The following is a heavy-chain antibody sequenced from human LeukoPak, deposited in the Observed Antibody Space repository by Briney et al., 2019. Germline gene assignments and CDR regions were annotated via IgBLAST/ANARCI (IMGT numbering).Heavy chain of an antibody. D-gene: IGHD3-3*01. CDR1: GFTFDDYA. J-gene: IGHJ4*02. CDR2: ISGDGGST. Sequence: GGSLRLSCAASGFTFDDYAMHWVRQAPGKGLEWVSPISGDGGSTYYADSVKGRLTISRDNAKQSLYLQMNSLRAEDTAVYYCARDLSLRLLERPAYSFDYWGQGTLVTVSS. CDR3: ARDLSLRLLERPAYSFDY. V-gene: IGHV3-43*02.